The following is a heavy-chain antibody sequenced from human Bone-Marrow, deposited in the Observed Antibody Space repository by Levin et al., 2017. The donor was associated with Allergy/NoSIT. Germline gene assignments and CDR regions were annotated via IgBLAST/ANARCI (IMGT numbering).Heavy chain of an antibody. Sequence: SETLSLTCSVSGASVISNNYYWGWIRQPPGEGLEWIGTIFNSGRTNYNPSLKSRVIISIDTSKDQVSLKLSHVTAADTALYFCARHVGYYGLDVWGPGTTVTVSS. CDR3: ARHVGYYGLDV. CDR1: GASVISNNYY. CDR2: IFNSGRT. J-gene: IGHJ6*02. V-gene: IGHV4-39*01.